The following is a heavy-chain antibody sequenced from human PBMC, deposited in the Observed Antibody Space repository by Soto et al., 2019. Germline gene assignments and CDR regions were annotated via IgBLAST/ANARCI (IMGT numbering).Heavy chain of an antibody. Sequence: GGSLRLSCAASGFTFSSYSMNWVRQAPGKGLEWVSYISSSSSTIYYADPVKGRFTISRDNAKNSLYLQMNSLRDEDTAVYYCARVTIYDSSGYPDYWGQGTLVTVSS. D-gene: IGHD3-22*01. CDR2: ISSSSSTI. V-gene: IGHV3-48*02. CDR3: ARVTIYDSSGYPDY. J-gene: IGHJ4*02. CDR1: GFTFSSYS.